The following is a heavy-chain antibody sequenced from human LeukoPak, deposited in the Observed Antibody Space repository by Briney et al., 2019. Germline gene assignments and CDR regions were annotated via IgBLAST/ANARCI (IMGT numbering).Heavy chain of an antibody. CDR1: GFTFSSYG. D-gene: IGHD2-2*01. V-gene: IGHV3-30*03. CDR3: ARVDCSSTSCYEDMDY. Sequence: GGSLRLSCAASGFTFSSYGMHWVRQAPGKGLEWVAVISYDGSNKYYADSVKGRFTISRDNAKNSLYLQMNSLRAEDTAVYYCARVDCSSTSCYEDMDYWGQGTLVTVSS. J-gene: IGHJ4*02. CDR2: ISYDGSNK.